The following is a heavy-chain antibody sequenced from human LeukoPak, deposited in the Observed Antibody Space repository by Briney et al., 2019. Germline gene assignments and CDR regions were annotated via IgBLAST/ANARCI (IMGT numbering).Heavy chain of an antibody. V-gene: IGHV4-59*01. CDR2: IFYSGST. D-gene: IGHD2-2*01. CDR1: GGSITSYY. J-gene: IGHJ4*02. Sequence: SETLSLTCTVSGGSITSYYWSWVRQPPGKGLEWIGYIFYSGSTNYNPSLKSRVTISVDTSKNQFSLKLSSVTAADTAVYYCARVLVALGVVPAAVDYWGQGTMVTVSS. CDR3: ARVLVALGVVPAAVDY.